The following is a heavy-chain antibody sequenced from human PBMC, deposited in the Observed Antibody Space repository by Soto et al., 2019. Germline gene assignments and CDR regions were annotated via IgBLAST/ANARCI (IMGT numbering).Heavy chain of an antibody. Sequence: QVQLVQSGAEVKKPGSSVKVSCKASGGTFSSYAISWVRQAPGQGLEWMGVIIPIFGTANYAQKFQGRVTITADESTSTAYMELSSLRSEDTAVYYCASTNAGFLEWLSPFIYYYYGMDVWGQGTTVTVSS. J-gene: IGHJ6*02. CDR2: IIPIFGTA. D-gene: IGHD3-3*01. CDR1: GGTFSSYA. V-gene: IGHV1-69*01. CDR3: ASTNAGFLEWLSPFIYYYYGMDV.